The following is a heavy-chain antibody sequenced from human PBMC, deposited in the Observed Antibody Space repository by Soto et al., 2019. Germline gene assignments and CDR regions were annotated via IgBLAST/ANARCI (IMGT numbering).Heavy chain of an antibody. CDR3: TTRYVDTAMAPKRFDY. Sequence: SVSNAWMNWVREAPGKGLESVGRIKSKTDGGTTDYAAPVKGRFTISKDESKNTLYLQMNSLKTEDTAVYYCTTRYVDTAMAPKRFDYWGQGTLVTVSS. CDR2: IKSKTDGGTT. J-gene: IGHJ4*02. V-gene: IGHV3-15*07. CDR1: SVSNAW. D-gene: IGHD5-18*01.